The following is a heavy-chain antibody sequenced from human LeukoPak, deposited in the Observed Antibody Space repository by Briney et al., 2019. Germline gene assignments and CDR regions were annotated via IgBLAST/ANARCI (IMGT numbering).Heavy chain of an antibody. Sequence: SGTLSLTCAVSGVSISSSSWWSWVRQPPGKGLEWIGEIYHTGNTNYSPSLKSRVTISVDTSKNQFSLKLSSVSAADTAVYYCARVYDILTGYPIYYWGQGALVAVSS. CDR3: ARVYDILTGYPIYY. V-gene: IGHV4-4*02. D-gene: IGHD3-9*01. CDR1: GVSISSSSW. J-gene: IGHJ4*02. CDR2: IYHTGNT.